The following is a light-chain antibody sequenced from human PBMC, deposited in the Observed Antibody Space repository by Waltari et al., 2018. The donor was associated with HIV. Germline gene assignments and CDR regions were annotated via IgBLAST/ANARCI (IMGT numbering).Light chain of an antibody. CDR2: AAS. J-gene: IGKJ3*01. CDR3: LQHNSFPLT. CDR1: QDIRNG. Sequence: DIQMTQSPSSLSASVGDRVTITCRASQDIRNGLAWYQQKPGKAPKCLIYAASDLQSGVTSTFTGSGSGTEFTLTISSLQPEDFATYYCLQHNSFPLTFGPGTKVDVK. V-gene: IGKV1-17*01.